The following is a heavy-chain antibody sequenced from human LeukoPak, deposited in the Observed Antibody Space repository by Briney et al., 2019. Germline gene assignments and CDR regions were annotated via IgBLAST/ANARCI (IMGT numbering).Heavy chain of an antibody. Sequence: GGSLRLSCAASGFTFSDYYMSWIRQTPGKGLEWVSYISSSGSTIYYGDSVKGRFTISRDNAKNSLYLQMNSLRAEDTAVYYCARVGPGTMIVETFFFDYWGQGTLVTVSS. CDR3: ARVGPGTMIVETFFFDY. CDR2: ISSSGSTI. CDR1: GFTFSDYY. D-gene: IGHD3-22*01. V-gene: IGHV3-11*04. J-gene: IGHJ4*02.